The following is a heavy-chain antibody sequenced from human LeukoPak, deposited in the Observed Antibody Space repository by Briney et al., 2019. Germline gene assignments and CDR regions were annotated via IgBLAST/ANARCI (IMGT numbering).Heavy chain of an antibody. Sequence: ASVKVSCKASGYTFTYYGISWVRQAPGQGLEWMAWISPYNGNTNYAQKLQGRVTMTADTSTSTGYMELMSLRSDDTAVYYCARGLGGWYVVGWFDPWGQGTLVTVSS. J-gene: IGHJ5*02. D-gene: IGHD6-19*01. CDR3: ARGLGGWYVVGWFDP. CDR1: GYTFTYYG. CDR2: ISPYNGNT. V-gene: IGHV1-18*01.